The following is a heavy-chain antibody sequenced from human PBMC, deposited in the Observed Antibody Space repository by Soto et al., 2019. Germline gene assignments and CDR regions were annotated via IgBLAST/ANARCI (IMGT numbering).Heavy chain of an antibody. Sequence: QVQLVQSGPEVKKPGASVKVSCKASGYSFTTYGIAWVRQAPGQGLEWMGWISGDNGNTNYAQKLQGRVTMTTDISTSTAYLELRSLGSDDPAVYYCARDGYYDNWGQGTMVIVSS. V-gene: IGHV1-18*01. CDR2: ISGDNGNT. CDR1: GYSFTTYG. D-gene: IGHD5-18*01. J-gene: IGHJ3*02. CDR3: ARDGYYDN.